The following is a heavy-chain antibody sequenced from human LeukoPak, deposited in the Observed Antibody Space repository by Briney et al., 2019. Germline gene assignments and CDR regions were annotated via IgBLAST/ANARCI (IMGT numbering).Heavy chain of an antibody. D-gene: IGHD2-2*01. J-gene: IGHJ4*02. Sequence: GGSLRLSCAASGFTFSSYAMCWVRQAPGKGLEWVSGISGSGGSTYNADSVKGRFTISRDNSKNTLYLQMNSLRAEDTAVYYCAKGGGGIVVVPATRWGQGTLVTVSS. CDR1: GFTFSSYA. CDR2: ISGSGGST. V-gene: IGHV3-23*01. CDR3: AKGGGGIVVVPATR.